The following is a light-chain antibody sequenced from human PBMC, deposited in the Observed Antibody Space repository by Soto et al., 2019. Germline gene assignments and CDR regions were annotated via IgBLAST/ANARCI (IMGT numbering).Light chain of an antibody. CDR1: RSVGTY. CDR3: PQRYSNAPT. J-gene: IGKJ1*01. CDR2: GVS. V-gene: IGKV1-39*01. Sequence: IGITRCSWCLSESFENRVTITCRASRSVGTYLNRYRHKPGKAPTLLIYGVSSLHSGVPSRFSGSGSETDFPLTINSLQPEDLPTYYSPQRYSNAPTSAQGTKVDIK.